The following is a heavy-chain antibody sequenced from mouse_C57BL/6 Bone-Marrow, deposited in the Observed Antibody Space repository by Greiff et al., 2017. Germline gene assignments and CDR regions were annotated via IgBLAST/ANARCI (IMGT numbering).Heavy chain of an antibody. CDR2: ISSGSSTI. D-gene: IGHD1-1*01. CDR3: AKYYYGSSYDYYAMDY. Sequence: EVKLVESGGGLVKPGGSLKLSCAASGFTFSDYGMHWVRQAPEKGLEWVAYISSGSSTIHYADTVKGRFTISRDNAKNTLFLQMTSLRSEDTAMYYCAKYYYGSSYDYYAMDYWGQGTSVTVSS. J-gene: IGHJ4*01. CDR1: GFTFSDYG. V-gene: IGHV5-17*01.